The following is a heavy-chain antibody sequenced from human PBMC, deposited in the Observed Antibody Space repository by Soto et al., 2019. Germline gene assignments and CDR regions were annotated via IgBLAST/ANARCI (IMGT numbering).Heavy chain of an antibody. CDR3: GRQPGHCGSTTCFGYYSVDV. Sequence: QLQLQESGPRLVKPSETLSLTCSVSGGSISSSSYSWGWIRQPPGKGLEWIGTIYYSGSTHYNPSLERRVAISAATPNNQLSLRLSSVTAADTAVYYCGRQPGHCGSTTCFGYYSVDVWGQGTTVTVS. D-gene: IGHD2-2*01. J-gene: IGHJ6*02. CDR2: IYYSGST. V-gene: IGHV4-39*01. CDR1: GGSISSSSYS.